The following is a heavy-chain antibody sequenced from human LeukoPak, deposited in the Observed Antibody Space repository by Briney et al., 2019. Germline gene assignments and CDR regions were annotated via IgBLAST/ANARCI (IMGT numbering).Heavy chain of an antibody. J-gene: IGHJ4*02. V-gene: IGHV3-23*01. CDR2: ISGSGGST. CDR1: GFTFSSYA. Sequence: PGGSLRLSCAASGFTFSSYAMSWVRQAPGEGVEWVSAISGSGGSTYYADSVKRRFPISRDNSKNTLYLQMNSLRPEDTAVYYCAKDHPKFDNWGQGTLVTVSS. CDR3: AKDHPKFDN.